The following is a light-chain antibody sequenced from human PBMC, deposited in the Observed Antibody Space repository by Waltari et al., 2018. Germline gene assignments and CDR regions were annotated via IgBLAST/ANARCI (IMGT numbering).Light chain of an antibody. Sequence: EIVMTQSPATLSVSPGEGATLSCRASQSVSSNLAWYQQKPGQAPRLLIYGASTRATEIPARFSGSGSGTEFTLTISSLQSEDFAVFYCQQYSYWPWTFGQGTKVEIK. J-gene: IGKJ1*01. CDR2: GAS. V-gene: IGKV3-15*01. CDR1: QSVSSN. CDR3: QQYSYWPWT.